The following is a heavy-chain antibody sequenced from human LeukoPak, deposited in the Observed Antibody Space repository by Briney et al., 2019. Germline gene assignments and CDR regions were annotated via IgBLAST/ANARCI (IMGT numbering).Heavy chain of an antibody. CDR1: GGSFSGYY. V-gene: IGHV4-34*01. CDR2: INHSGST. D-gene: IGHD3-10*01. CDR3: AHLVRGVTETYYYYYYMDV. J-gene: IGHJ6*03. Sequence: SETLSLTCAVYGGSFSGYYWSWIRQPPGKGLEWIGEINHSGSTNYNPSLKSRVTISVDTSKNQFSLKLSSVTAADTAVYYCAHLVRGVTETYYYYYYMDVWGKGTTVTISS.